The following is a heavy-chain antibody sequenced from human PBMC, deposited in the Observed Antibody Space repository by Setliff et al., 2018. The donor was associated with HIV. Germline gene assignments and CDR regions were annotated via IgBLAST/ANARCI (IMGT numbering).Heavy chain of an antibody. Sequence: ASVKVSCKASGYTFTSYAMHWVRQAPGQRLEWMGWINAGNGNTKYSQKFQGRVTFTRDTSATTAYMELSSLRSEDTAVYYCARASTALTYYGMDVWGQGTTVTVSS. CDR2: INAGNGNT. CDR1: GYTFTSYA. J-gene: IGHJ6*02. V-gene: IGHV1-3*01. CDR3: ARASTALTYYGMDV.